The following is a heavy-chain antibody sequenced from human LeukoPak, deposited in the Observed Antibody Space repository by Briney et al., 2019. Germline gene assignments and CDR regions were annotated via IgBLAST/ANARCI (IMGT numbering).Heavy chain of an antibody. CDR2: ITWSNGEI. CDR1: GLTFDVYA. CDR3: AKSLRNGSGWASDY. D-gene: IGHD6-19*01. Sequence: GGSLRLSCAASGLTFDVYAVHWVRQAPGKGLEWVSGITWSNGEIAYADSVKGRFTISRDNAKMYLQMNSLRTEDTAVNYCAKSLRNGSGWASDYWGQGTLVTVSS. J-gene: IGHJ4*02. V-gene: IGHV3-9*01.